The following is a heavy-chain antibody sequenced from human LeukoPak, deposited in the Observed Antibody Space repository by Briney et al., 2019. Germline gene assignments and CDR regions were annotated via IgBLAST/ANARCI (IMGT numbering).Heavy chain of an antibody. D-gene: IGHD6-19*01. CDR1: GYSINSDYF. CDR3: AGSSGWYRDAFDI. CDR2: GFRTGST. Sequence: PSETLSLTCNVSGYSINSDYFWGWIRQPPGKGLEWIGTGFRTGSTYFNPSLKSRVIISVDTSKNQFSLKLSSVTAADTAVYYCAGSSGWYRDAFDIWGQGTMVTVSS. V-gene: IGHV4-38-2*02. J-gene: IGHJ3*02.